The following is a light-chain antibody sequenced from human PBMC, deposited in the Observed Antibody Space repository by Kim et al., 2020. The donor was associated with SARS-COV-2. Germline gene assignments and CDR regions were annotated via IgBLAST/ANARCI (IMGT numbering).Light chain of an antibody. CDR1: QSVSSN. J-gene: IGKJ3*01. CDR2: GAS. Sequence: EIVMTQSPATLSVSPGERATLSCRASQSVSSNLAWYQQKPGQAPRLLIYGASTRATGIPARFSGSGSGTEFTLTISSLQSEDFAVYYCQQYNSWPLTFGAGTKVDIK. V-gene: IGKV3-15*01. CDR3: QQYNSWPLT.